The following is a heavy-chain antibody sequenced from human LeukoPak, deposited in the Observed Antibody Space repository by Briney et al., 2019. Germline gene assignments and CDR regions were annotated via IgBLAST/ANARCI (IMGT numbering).Heavy chain of an antibody. J-gene: IGHJ4*02. CDR3: ATDHKVEKNGVCYTLNY. CDR1: GYTFTGYY. V-gene: IGHV1-2*02. Sequence: GASVKVSCKPSGYTFTGYYMHWVRQAPGQRLEWMGWINPNSGGTNYAQKFQPRVTMTRDTSIRTAYIEMRSLRSDATAVNCCATDHKVEKNGVCYTLNYWGQGTLVTVSS. CDR2: INPNSGGT. D-gene: IGHD2-8*01.